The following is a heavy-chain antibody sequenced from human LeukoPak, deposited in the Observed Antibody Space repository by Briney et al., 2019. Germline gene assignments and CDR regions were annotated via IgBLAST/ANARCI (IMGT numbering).Heavy chain of an antibody. D-gene: IGHD3-10*01. J-gene: IGHJ4*02. V-gene: IGHV3-48*03. CDR3: ARASLWFGELLSEFVY. CDR1: GFTFSSYE. Sequence: GGSLRLSCAVSGFTFSSYEMNWVRQAPGKGLEWVSYISSSGSTIYYADSVKGRFTISRDNAKNSLYLQMNSLRAEDTAVYYCARASLWFGELLSEFVYWGQGTLVTVSS. CDR2: ISSSGSTI.